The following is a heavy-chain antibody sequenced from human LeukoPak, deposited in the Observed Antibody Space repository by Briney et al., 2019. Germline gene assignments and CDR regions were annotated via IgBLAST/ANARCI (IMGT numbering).Heavy chain of an antibody. CDR3: AKKPATIKFPFDI. V-gene: IGHV3-23*01. D-gene: IGHD5-24*01. J-gene: IGHJ4*02. CDR2: ISTTGGYK. CDR1: GFSFSTYD. Sequence: GGSLRLSCVGSGFSFSTYDMGWVRQTPGKGLEWVSAISTTGGYKENADSVKGRFTISRDNSQNTLFLQMHSLRAEDTAVYYCAKKPATIKFPFDIWGQGTLVTVSP.